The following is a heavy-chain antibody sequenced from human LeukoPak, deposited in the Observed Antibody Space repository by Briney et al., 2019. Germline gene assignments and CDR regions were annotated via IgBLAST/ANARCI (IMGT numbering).Heavy chain of an antibody. Sequence: ASVKVSCKASGYTFTSYGISWVRQAPGQGLEWMGWISAYNGNTNYAQKLQGRVTMTTDTSTSTAYMELRSLRSDDTAVYYCARECYYDSSGYKPGDYWGQGTLVTVSS. CDR1: GYTFTSYG. J-gene: IGHJ4*02. CDR2: ISAYNGNT. V-gene: IGHV1-18*01. CDR3: ARECYYDSSGYKPGDY. D-gene: IGHD3-22*01.